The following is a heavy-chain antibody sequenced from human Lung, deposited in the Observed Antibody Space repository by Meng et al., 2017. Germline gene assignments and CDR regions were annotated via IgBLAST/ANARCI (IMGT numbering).Heavy chain of an antibody. V-gene: IGHV4-34*01. D-gene: IGHD4-11*01. Sequence: VTSQQVATELFTPSGTRSLTCVCSVGSCSHYSWYWLLQPPGKGLVWIGEIHHSGSTNYNPSLESRATIPVDTSQNNLSLKLSSVTAADSAVYYCARGPTTMAHDFDYWGQGTLVTVSS. J-gene: IGHJ4*02. CDR3: ARGPTTMAHDFDY. CDR2: IHHSGST. CDR1: VGSCSHYS.